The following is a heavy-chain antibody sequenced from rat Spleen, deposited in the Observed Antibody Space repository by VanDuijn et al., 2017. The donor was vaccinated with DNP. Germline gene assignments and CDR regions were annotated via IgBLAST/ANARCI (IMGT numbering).Heavy chain of an antibody. Sequence: EVQLVESGGGLVQPGRSLKLSCAASGFTFSDYNMAWVRQAPKKGLEWVATIIYDGSRTYYRDAVKGRFTLSRDNAKRTLSLQMDSLGSEDTATYYCATQGQLGITWFAYWGQGTLVTVSS. CDR3: ATQGQLGITWFAY. D-gene: IGHD1-10*01. CDR2: IIYDGSRT. J-gene: IGHJ3*01. CDR1: GFTFSDYN. V-gene: IGHV5S10*01.